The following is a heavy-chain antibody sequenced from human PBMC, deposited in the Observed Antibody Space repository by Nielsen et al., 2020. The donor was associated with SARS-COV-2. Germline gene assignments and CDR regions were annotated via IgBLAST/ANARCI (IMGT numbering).Heavy chain of an antibody. V-gene: IGHV4-31*03. J-gene: IGHJ6*03. Sequence: SETLSLTCTVSGGSISSGGYYWSWIRQHPGKGLEWIGYIYYSGGTYYNPSLKSRVTISVDTSKNQFSLKLSSVTAADTAVYYCARGPFDFWSGWPYYMDVWGKGTTVTVSS. CDR3: ARGPFDFWSGWPYYMDV. CDR1: GGSISSGGYY. CDR2: IYYSGGT. D-gene: IGHD3-3*01.